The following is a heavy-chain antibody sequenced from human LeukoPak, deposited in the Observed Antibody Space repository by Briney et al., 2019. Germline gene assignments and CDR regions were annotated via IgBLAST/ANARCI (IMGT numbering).Heavy chain of an antibody. D-gene: IGHD1-20*01. J-gene: IGHJ3*02. CDR2: INWNGGST. CDR1: GFTFDDYG. Sequence: PGGSPRLSCAASGFTFDDYGMSWVRQAPGKGLEWVSGINWNGGSTGYADSVKGRFTISRDNAKNSLYLQMNSLRAEDTALYYCARALSITGMTDAFDIWGQGTMVTVSS. V-gene: IGHV3-20*04. CDR3: ARALSITGMTDAFDI.